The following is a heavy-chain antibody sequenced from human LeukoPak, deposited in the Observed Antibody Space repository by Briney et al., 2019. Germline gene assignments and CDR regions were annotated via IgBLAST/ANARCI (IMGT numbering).Heavy chain of an antibody. V-gene: IGHV1-18*01. CDR3: ARDTGITAAVGGF. CDR2: ISGYNGNT. CDR1: GYTFTSYG. D-gene: IGHD6-13*01. Sequence: GASVKVSCKASGYTFTSYGISWVRQAPGQGLVWMGWISGYNGNTNYAQNFQGRVTMTTDTSTSTTYMEVRSLRSDDTAVYYCARDTGITAAVGGFWGQGTLVTVSS. J-gene: IGHJ4*02.